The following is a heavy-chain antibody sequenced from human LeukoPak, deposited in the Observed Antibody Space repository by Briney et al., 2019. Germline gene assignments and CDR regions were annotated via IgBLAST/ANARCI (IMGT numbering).Heavy chain of an antibody. Sequence: PSETLSLTCTVSSGSISSYYWSWIRQPAGKGLEWIGRIYSSESTNYNPSLKSRVSMSVDTSRNQFSLKLSSVTAADTAVYFCARDHDFWSGFFDYWGQGTLVTVSS. J-gene: IGHJ4*02. V-gene: IGHV4-4*07. CDR1: SGSISSYY. CDR2: IYSSEST. CDR3: ARDHDFWSGFFDY. D-gene: IGHD3-3*01.